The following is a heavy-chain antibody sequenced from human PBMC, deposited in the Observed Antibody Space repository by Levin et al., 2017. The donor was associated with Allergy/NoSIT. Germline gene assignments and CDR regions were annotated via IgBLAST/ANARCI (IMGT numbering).Heavy chain of an antibody. D-gene: IGHD3-10*01. Sequence: SETLSRTCTVSGGSISSSIYYWGWIRQPPGKGLEWIGSTHYSGITYYNPSLKSRVTISVDTSKNQFSLKLSSVTAADTAVYYCARTVRGYYYMDVWGKGTTVTVSS. CDR2: THYSGIT. V-gene: IGHV4-39*01. J-gene: IGHJ6*03. CDR1: GGSISSSIYY. CDR3: ARTVRGYYYMDV.